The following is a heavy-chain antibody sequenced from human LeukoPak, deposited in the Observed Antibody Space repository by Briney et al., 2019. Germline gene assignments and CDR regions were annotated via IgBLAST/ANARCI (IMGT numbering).Heavy chain of an antibody. V-gene: IGHV3-23*01. CDR1: GFTINSNA. D-gene: IGHD1-26*01. CDR2: ISGSGGST. J-gene: IGHJ4*02. Sequence: AGYLRLSCAASGFTINSNAMSWVRQAPGKGLEWVLAISGSGGSTYYADYGKGRFTISRDNSKDTLYLQMNSLRAEDTAVYYCAKRPIVGATTPYYFDYWGQGTLVTVSS. CDR3: AKRPIVGATTPYYFDY.